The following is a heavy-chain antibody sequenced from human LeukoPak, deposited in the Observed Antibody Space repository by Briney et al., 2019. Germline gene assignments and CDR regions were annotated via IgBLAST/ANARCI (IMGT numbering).Heavy chain of an antibody. J-gene: IGHJ4*02. CDR1: GYTFTVYY. CDR2: INPNSGGT. D-gene: IGHD6-19*01. CDR3: ARGIAVAGTLGNFDY. V-gene: IGHV1-2*02. Sequence: ASVKVSCKASGYTFTVYYMHWVRQAPGQGLEWMGWINPNSGGTNYAQKFQGRVTITRDTAISTAYMELSRLRSDDTAVYYCARGIAVAGTLGNFDYWGQGTLVTVSS.